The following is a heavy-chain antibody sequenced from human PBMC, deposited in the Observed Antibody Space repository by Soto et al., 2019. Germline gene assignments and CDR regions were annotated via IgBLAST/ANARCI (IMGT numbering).Heavy chain of an antibody. Sequence: SETLSLTCTVSGGSVNSGTYYWSWIRQPPGKGLEWIGYSYYSGRTDYNPSLRSRVTISLDTYTNQLSLKLSSVIAADTAVYYCARGILGYCSSGTWPNWSDPWGQGTLVTVSS. D-gene: IGHD2-2*01. CDR2: SYYSGRT. J-gene: IGHJ5*02. CDR3: ARGILGYCSSGTWPNWSDP. V-gene: IGHV4-61*01. CDR1: GGSVNSGTYY.